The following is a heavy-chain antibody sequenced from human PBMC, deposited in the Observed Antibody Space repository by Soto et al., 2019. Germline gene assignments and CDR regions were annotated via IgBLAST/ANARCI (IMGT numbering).Heavy chain of an antibody. Sequence: SETLSLTCTFSGYSIISGLYYWPWIRPQPGQGLEWIGHIYYSGSTYYNPSLKSRLTISIDTSKNQFSLKLTSVTAADTAVYYCARDPFGGYSDSLGDYAYWGQGDLGTVS. CDR1: GYSIISGLYY. CDR3: ARDPFGGYSDSLGDYAY. CDR2: IYYSGST. V-gene: IGHV4-31*03. J-gene: IGHJ4*02. D-gene: IGHD3-22*01.